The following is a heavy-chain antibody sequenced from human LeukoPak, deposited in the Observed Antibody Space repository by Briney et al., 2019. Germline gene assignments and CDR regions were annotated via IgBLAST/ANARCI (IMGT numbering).Heavy chain of an antibody. Sequence: PGGSLRLSCAASGFAFSSYAMSWVRQAPGKGLEWVLAISGSGGSTYYADSVKGRFTISRDNSKNTLYLQMNSLRAEDTAVYYCAKDPVAVAGTDYWGQGTLVTVSS. D-gene: IGHD6-19*01. CDR1: GFAFSSYA. CDR3: AKDPVAVAGTDY. CDR2: ISGSGGST. V-gene: IGHV3-23*01. J-gene: IGHJ4*02.